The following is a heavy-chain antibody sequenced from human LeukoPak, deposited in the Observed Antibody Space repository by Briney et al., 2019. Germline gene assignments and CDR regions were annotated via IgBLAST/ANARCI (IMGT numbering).Heavy chain of an antibody. CDR3: ARGLLTTVTDY. J-gene: IGHJ4*02. V-gene: IGHV3-74*01. Sequence: GGSLRLSCAASGFTFSSYWMHWVRQAPGKGLVWVSRINSDGSSISYADSVKGRFTISRDNAKNTLYLQMNSLRAEDTAVYYCARGLLTTVTDYWGQGTLVTVSS. CDR1: GFTFSSYW. D-gene: IGHD4-4*01. CDR2: INSDGSSI.